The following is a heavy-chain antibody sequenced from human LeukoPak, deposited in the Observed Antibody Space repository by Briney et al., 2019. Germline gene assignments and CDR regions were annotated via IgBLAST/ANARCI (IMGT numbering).Heavy chain of an antibody. Sequence: GGSLRLSCAASGFTFSRDHMHWVRQAPGKGLEWVAVMWLDESHKDYAESVKGRFTISRDNSKNTLYLEMNSLRAEDTAVYYCAREDYADSGGVDSWGQGTLVTVSS. J-gene: IGHJ4*02. CDR1: GFTFSRDH. CDR3: AREDYADSGGVDS. CDR2: MWLDESHK. V-gene: IGHV3-33*01. D-gene: IGHD4-17*01.